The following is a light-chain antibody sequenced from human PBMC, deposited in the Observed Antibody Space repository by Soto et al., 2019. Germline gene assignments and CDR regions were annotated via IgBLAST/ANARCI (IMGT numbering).Light chain of an antibody. V-gene: IGKV3D-15*01. CDR3: QQYDISPRT. CDR2: GAS. Sequence: EIVMTQSPGTLSVSPGERAVLSCRASQSVSRNLAWYQHKPGQAPRLLIYGASTRATGIPARFSGSGSGTDFTLTISRLDPEDFAVYYCQQYDISPRTFGQGTKVDIK. CDR1: QSVSRN. J-gene: IGKJ1*01.